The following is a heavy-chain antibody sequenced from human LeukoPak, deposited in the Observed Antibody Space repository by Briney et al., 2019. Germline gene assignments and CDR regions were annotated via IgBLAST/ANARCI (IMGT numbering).Heavy chain of an antibody. CDR1: GFIYNNYG. V-gene: IGHV3-23*01. CDR3: AKGSSGYFADL. Sequence: GGSLRLSCAASGFIYNNYGLIWVRQAPGKGLEWVSAISNDGGGTQYADFVEGRFTISRNNSKNTLFLQMSSLRAEDTALYYCAKGSSGYFADLWGQGTLVTVSS. J-gene: IGHJ5*02. CDR2: ISNDGGGT. D-gene: IGHD3-22*01.